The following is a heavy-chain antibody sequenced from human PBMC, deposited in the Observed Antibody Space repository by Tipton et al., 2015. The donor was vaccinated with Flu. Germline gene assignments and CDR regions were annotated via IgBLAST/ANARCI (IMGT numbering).Heavy chain of an antibody. CDR2: IYSSGDT. D-gene: IGHD4/OR15-4a*01. CDR1: GGSVSSASYY. CDR3: ARDRGADCGAGVCYGVNSLDI. Sequence: TLSLTCTVSGGSVSSASYYWNWIRQPAGRGLEWIGRIYSSGDTHYNPSLKSRVTVSVDTSKNQFSLRLTSVTAADTAVYYCARDRGADCGAGVCYGVNSLDIWGHGTKVIVSS. V-gene: IGHV4-61*02. J-gene: IGHJ3*02.